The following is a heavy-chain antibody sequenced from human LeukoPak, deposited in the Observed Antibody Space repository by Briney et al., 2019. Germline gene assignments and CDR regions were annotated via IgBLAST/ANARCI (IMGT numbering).Heavy chain of an antibody. CDR3: ARLTGYSSEGWFDP. CDR1: GGSISSSSYY. J-gene: IGHJ5*02. V-gene: IGHV4-39*07. Sequence: PSETLSLTCTVSGGSISSSSYYWGWIRQPPGKGLEWIGSIYYSGSTNYNPSLKNRVTISVDTSKNQFSLKLRSVTAADTAVYYCARLTGYSSEGWFDPWGQGTLVTVSS. CDR2: IYYSGST. D-gene: IGHD3-9*01.